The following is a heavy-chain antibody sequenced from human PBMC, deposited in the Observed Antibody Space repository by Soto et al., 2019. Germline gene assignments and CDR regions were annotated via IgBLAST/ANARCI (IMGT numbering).Heavy chain of an antibody. Sequence: GGSLRLSCAASGFTFSSYWMSWVRQAPGKGLEWVANIKQDGSEKYYVDSVKGRFTISRDNAKNSLYLQMNSLRAEDTAVYYCARVWRDFWSGYNFDYWGQGTLVTVSS. CDR1: GFTFSSYW. D-gene: IGHD3-3*01. J-gene: IGHJ4*02. CDR3: ARVWRDFWSGYNFDY. V-gene: IGHV3-7*01. CDR2: IKQDGSEK.